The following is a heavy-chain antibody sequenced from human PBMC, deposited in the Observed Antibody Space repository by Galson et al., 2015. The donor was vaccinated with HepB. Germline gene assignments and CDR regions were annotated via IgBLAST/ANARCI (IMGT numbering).Heavy chain of an antibody. CDR2: TSYDEMYK. D-gene: IGHD3-22*01. CDR3: AREPRTRRYYYDSSTYGPVDY. Sequence: SLRLSCAVSGFTFTNYAMHWVRQAPGKGLEWVAVTSYDEMYKYYTDSVRGRFTISRDNSKNTLYLQMNSLRTEDTAVYYCAREPRTRRYYYDSSTYGPVDYWGQGSLVTVSS. V-gene: IGHV3-30*04. CDR1: GFTFTNYA. J-gene: IGHJ4*02.